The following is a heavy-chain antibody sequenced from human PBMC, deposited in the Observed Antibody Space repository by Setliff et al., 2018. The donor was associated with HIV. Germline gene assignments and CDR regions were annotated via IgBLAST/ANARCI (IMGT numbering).Heavy chain of an antibody. D-gene: IGHD3-22*01. CDR3: ASLGDEYYDSSGYPDAFDI. Sequence: GASVKVSCKASGYTFTSYGISWVRQAPGQGLEWMGWISAYNGNTNYAQKLQGRVTMTTDTSTSTAYIELRSLRSDDTAVYYCASLGDEYYDSSGYPDAFDIWGQGTMVTVSS. CDR1: GYTFTSYG. J-gene: IGHJ3*02. CDR2: ISAYNGNT. V-gene: IGHV1-18*01.